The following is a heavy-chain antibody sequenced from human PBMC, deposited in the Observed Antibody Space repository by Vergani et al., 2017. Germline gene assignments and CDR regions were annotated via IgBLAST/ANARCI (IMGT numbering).Heavy chain of an antibody. CDR1: GFALNRHA. CDR3: VRLPRGPWNFDL. J-gene: IGHJ2*01. CDR2: ISFDGTNE. V-gene: IGHV3-30-3*01. Sequence: QVQLVESGGGVVQPGTSLRLSCVVSGFALNRHAMYWVRQAPGKGLEWVVVISFDGTNEYYPDLVKGRFTISRDNTKNSLSLQMSGLRVEDTAVYYCVRLPRGPWNFDLWGRGTLITVSS.